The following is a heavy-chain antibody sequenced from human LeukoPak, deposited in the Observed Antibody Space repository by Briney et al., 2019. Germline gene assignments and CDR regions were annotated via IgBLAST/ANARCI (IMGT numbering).Heavy chain of an antibody. J-gene: IGHJ4*02. V-gene: IGHV4-39*01. CDR1: GGSISSNNW. CDR3: ARLFSGSYWGN. Sequence: TSETLSLTCAVSGGSISSNNWWTWVRQPPGKGLEWIGSISYSGSTYYNPSLKSRVTISVDTSKNQFSLKLSSVTAADTAVYYCARLFSGSYWGNWGQGTLVTVSS. CDR2: ISYSGST. D-gene: IGHD1-26*01.